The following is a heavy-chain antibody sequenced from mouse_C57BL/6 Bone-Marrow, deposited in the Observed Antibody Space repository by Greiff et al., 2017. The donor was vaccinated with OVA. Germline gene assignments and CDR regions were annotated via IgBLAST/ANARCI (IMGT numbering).Heavy chain of an antibody. D-gene: IGHD1-1*01. V-gene: IGHV14-4*01. CDR1: GFNIKDGY. CDR3: TTRGVVYYYGSNFFAY. CDR2: IDPENGDT. J-gene: IGHJ3*01. Sequence: EVKLVESGAELVRPGASVKLSCTASGFNIKDGYMHWVKQRPEQGLEWIGWIDPENGDTEYASKFQGQATITADTSSNTAYLQLSSLTSEDTAVYYCTTRGVVYYYGSNFFAYWGQGTLVTVSA.